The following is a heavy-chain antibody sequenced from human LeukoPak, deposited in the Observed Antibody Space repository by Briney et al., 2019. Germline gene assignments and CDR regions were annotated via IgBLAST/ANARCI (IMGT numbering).Heavy chain of an antibody. V-gene: IGHV3-21*01. CDR2: IDRSNSDI. D-gene: IGHD6-6*01. CDR3: TRDPGYSSSSISF. J-gene: IGHJ4*02. CDR1: GFALSGYS. Sequence: GVSLRLSCAASGFALSGYSINWVRQAPGKGLEWVSYIDRSNSDIYYADSVKGRFTISRDNARESVFLQLNRLRAEDTAVYYCTRDPGYSSSSISFWGQGTLVTVSS.